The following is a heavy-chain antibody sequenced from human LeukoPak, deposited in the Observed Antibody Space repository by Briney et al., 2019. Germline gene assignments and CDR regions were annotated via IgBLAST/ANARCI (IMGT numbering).Heavy chain of an antibody. CDR1: SGSISSLY. CDR3: ARGPTTVTTFNGMDV. Sequence: SETLSLTCTVSSGSISSLYWSWIRRPPGKGLEWIGFIYYSGSTNYNPSLKSRVTISVDTSKNQFSLKLSSVTAADTAVYYCARGPTTVTTFNGMDVWGQGTTVTVSS. J-gene: IGHJ6*02. CDR2: IYYSGST. V-gene: IGHV4-59*08. D-gene: IGHD4-17*01.